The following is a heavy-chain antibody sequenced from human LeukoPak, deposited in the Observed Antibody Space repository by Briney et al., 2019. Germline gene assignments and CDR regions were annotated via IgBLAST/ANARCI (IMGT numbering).Heavy chain of an antibody. CDR1: GGSISSSNW. V-gene: IGHV4-4*02. J-gene: IGHJ4*02. CDR2: INHSGST. D-gene: IGHD5-18*01. CDR3: ARGRRGYSYGR. Sequence: SETLSLTCAVSGGSISSSNWWSWVRQPPGKGLEWIGEINHSGSTNYNPSLKSRVTISVDTSKNQFSLKLSSVTAADTAVYYCARGRRGYSYGRWGQGTLVTVSS.